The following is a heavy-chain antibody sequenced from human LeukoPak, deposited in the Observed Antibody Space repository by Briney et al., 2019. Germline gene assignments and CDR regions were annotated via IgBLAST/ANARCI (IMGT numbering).Heavy chain of an antibody. CDR1: GGSISSYY. CDR3: ARDRGIAVAGSGRYFDY. CDR2: IYYSGST. D-gene: IGHD6-19*01. Sequence: PSETLSLTCTVSGGSISSYYWSWIRQPPGKGLEWIGYIYYSGSTNYNPSLKSRVTISVDTSKNQFSLKLSSVTAADTAVYYCARDRGIAVAGSGRYFDYWGQGTLVTVSS. J-gene: IGHJ4*02. V-gene: IGHV4-59*01.